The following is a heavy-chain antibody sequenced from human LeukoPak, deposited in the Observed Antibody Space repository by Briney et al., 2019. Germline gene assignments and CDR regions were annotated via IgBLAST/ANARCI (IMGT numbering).Heavy chain of an antibody. CDR3: ARDLQGKRGYFDY. CDR1: GYTFTTCY. D-gene: IGHD3-10*01. V-gene: IGHV1-46*01. J-gene: IGHJ4*02. Sequence: ASVKVSCKASGYTFTTCYMHWVRQAPGQGLEWVGLINLSGGTTSYAQKFQGRVTMTRDTSTTTVYMELSSLRSEDTAVYYCARDLQGKRGYFDYWGQGTLVTVSS. CDR2: INLSGGTT.